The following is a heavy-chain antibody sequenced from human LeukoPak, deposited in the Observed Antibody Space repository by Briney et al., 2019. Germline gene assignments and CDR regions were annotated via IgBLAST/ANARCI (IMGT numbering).Heavy chain of an antibody. D-gene: IGHD3-16*01. Sequence: SETLSLTCAVYGGSFSGYYWSWIRQPPGKGLEWIGEINHRGSTNYNPSLKSRVTISVDTSKNQFSLKLSSVTAADTAVYYCARGIRLRPAIDYWGQGTLVTVSS. CDR2: INHRGST. V-gene: IGHV4-34*01. J-gene: IGHJ4*02. CDR1: GGSFSGYY. CDR3: ARGIRLRPAIDY.